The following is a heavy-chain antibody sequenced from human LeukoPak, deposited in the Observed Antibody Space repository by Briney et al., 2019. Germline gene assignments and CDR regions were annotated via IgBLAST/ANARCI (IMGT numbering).Heavy chain of an antibody. V-gene: IGHV3-30*04. CDR3: ASSLTVSFWGYFDY. D-gene: IGHD3-16*01. J-gene: IGHJ4*02. CDR2: ISYDGSNK. CDR1: GFTFSSYA. Sequence: GGSLRLSCAASGFTFSSYAMHWVRQASGKGLEWVAVISYDGSNKYYADSVKGRFTISRDNSKNTLYLQMNSLRAEDTAVYYCASSLTVSFWGYFDYWGQGTLVTVSS.